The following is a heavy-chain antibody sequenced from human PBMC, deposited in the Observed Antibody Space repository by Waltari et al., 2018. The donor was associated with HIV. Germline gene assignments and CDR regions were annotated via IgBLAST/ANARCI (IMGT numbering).Heavy chain of an antibody. J-gene: IGHJ6*02. V-gene: IGHV4-34*01. CDR1: GGSFSGSY. D-gene: IGHD2-2*01. Sequence: QVQLRQWGAGLLKPSETLSLTCAVYGGSFSGSYWSWIRQPPGKGLDWIGEINHSGSTNYNPSLKSRVTISVDTSKNQFSLKLTSVTAADTAVFYCARARLVSRGQYCSTTSCLPHYYYYYGMDVWGQGTTVTISS. CDR3: ARARLVSRGQYCSTTSCLPHYYYYYGMDV. CDR2: INHSGST.